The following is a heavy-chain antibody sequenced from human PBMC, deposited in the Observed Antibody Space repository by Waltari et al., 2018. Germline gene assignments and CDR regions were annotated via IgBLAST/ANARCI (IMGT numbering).Heavy chain of an antibody. Sequence: EVPLVESGGGLVQPGGSLRLSCAASGFTFSSYAMSWVRQAPGKGLDWVSAISGSGGSTYYADSVKGRFTISRDNSKNTLYLQMNSLRAEDTAVYYCAKDGGDIVLVVYAMPFDYWGQGTLVTVSS. CDR2: ISGSGGST. D-gene: IGHD2-8*02. CDR1: GFTFSSYA. CDR3: AKDGGDIVLVVYAMPFDY. J-gene: IGHJ4*02. V-gene: IGHV3-23*04.